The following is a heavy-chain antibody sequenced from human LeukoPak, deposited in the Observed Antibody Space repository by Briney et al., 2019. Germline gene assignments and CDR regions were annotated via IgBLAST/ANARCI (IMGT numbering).Heavy chain of an antibody. CDR3: ASYDSGSYYKGFDY. Sequence: GGSLRLSCAASGFTFSSYAMTWVRKPPGKGLEWVSAISGSGGSTYYADSVKGRFTISRDNSKNTLYLQMNSLRAEDTAVYYCASYDSGSYYKGFDYWGQGTLVTVSS. CDR2: ISGSGGST. V-gene: IGHV3-23*01. D-gene: IGHD3-10*01. J-gene: IGHJ4*02. CDR1: GFTFSSYA.